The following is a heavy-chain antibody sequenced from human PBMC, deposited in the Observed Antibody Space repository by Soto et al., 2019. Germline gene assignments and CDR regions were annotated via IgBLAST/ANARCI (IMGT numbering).Heavy chain of an antibody. J-gene: IGHJ6*03. CDR1: GFSFRSYS. D-gene: IGHD1-26*01. CDR3: SRDWDHMDV. Sequence: EVQLVESGGGLVKPGESLRLACAGSGFSFRSYSFNWVWQAPGKGLEWVSSVSNGGSYTYYADSVKGRFTISRDNAENSAFLQMNSLRAEDTAVYYCSRDWDHMDVWGKGTTVTVS. V-gene: IGHV3-21*01. CDR2: VSNGGSYT.